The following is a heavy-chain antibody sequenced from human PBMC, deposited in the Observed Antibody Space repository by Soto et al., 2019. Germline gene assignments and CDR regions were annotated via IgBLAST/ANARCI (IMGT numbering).Heavy chain of an antibody. CDR1: GGSISSSNW. J-gene: IGHJ5*02. Sequence: SSETLSLTCAVSGGSISSSNWWSWVRQPPGKGLEWIGEIYHSGSTNYNPSLKSRVTISVDKSKNQFSLKLSSVTAADTAVYYCARDGRYGSSTSCLNWFDPWGQGTLVTVSS. D-gene: IGHD2-2*01. V-gene: IGHV4-4*02. CDR3: ARDGRYGSSTSCLNWFDP. CDR2: IYHSGST.